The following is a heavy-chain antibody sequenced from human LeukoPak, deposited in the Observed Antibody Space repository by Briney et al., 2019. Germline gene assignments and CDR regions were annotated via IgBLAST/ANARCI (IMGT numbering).Heavy chain of an antibody. CDR1: VDSFSGYY. Sequence: SETLSLTCAVYVDSFSGYYWSWIRQPPGKGLEWIGEINHSGSTNYNPSLKSRVTISVDTSKNQFSLKLSSVTAADTAVYYCARGQDSSGWFGTLNYWGQGTLVTVSS. J-gene: IGHJ4*02. V-gene: IGHV4-34*01. CDR3: ARGQDSSGWFGTLNY. CDR2: INHSGST. D-gene: IGHD6-19*01.